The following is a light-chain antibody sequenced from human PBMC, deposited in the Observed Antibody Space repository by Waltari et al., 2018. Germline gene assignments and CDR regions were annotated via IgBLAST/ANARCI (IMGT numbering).Light chain of an antibody. CDR1: QDIGNY. CDR3: QQYLSLPYT. Sequence: DIQMTQSPSSLSASVGDKVTITCQASQDIGNYLNWYQQKPGKAPNLLIHAASNLEGGVPSRFSGRGSGTHFSFTISSLQPGDFATYYCQQYLSLPYTFGQGTILDI. V-gene: IGKV1-33*01. J-gene: IGKJ2*01. CDR2: AAS.